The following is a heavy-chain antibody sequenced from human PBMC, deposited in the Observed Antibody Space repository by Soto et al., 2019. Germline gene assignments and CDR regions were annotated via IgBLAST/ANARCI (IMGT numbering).Heavy chain of an antibody. J-gene: IGHJ3*02. CDR1: GYNYPTYA. CDR3: ARGAATKILVLMYDALEI. D-gene: IGHD5-12*01. Sequence: GASVKVSCKTSGYNYPTYAITWVRQAPGQGLEWMGGIIPVFGAANHAQKFQGRVTISADESTRTVNMELSSLRSEDTAVYYCARGAATKILVLMYDALEIWGQGTMVTVSS. V-gene: IGHV1-69*13. CDR2: IIPVFGAA.